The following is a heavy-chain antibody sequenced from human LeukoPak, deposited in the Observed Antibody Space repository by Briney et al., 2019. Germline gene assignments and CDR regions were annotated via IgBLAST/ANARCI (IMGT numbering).Heavy chain of an antibody. Sequence: ASVKVSCKASGYTFTSYGISWVRQAPGQGLEWMGWISAYNGNTYYAQRFRGRVTMSRDTSTTTAYMELSGLRSNDTAVYFCATGPRNDPWGQGTLVTVSS. CDR3: ATGPRNDP. J-gene: IGHJ5*02. D-gene: IGHD1-14*01. V-gene: IGHV1-18*01. CDR1: GYTFTSYG. CDR2: ISAYNGNT.